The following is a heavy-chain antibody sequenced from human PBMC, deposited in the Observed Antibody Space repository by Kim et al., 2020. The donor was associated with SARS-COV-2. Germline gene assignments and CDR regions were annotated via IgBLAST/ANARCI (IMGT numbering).Heavy chain of an antibody. J-gene: IGHJ4*02. V-gene: IGHV3-23*01. Sequence: GGSLRLSCAASGFTLNSYGMSWVRQAPGKGLEWVSGISGSGGTYYADSVKGRLSISRDKSRNTLYLQMNSLRAEDTAVYYCAKGKYSYGHPYFDYWGQGT. CDR2: ISGSGGT. CDR1: GFTLNSYG. CDR3: AKGKYSYGHPYFDY. D-gene: IGHD1-26*01.